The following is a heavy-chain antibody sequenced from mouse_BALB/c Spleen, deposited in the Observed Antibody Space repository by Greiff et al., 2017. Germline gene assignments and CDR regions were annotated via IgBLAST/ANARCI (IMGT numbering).Heavy chain of an antibody. Sequence: EVQLQLSGPGLVKPSQSLSLTCTVTGYSITSDYAWNWFRQFPGNKLEWMGYISYSGSTSYNPSLKSRISITRDTSKNQFFLQLNSVTTEDTATYYCARTSYGNYGYAMDYWGQGTSVTVSS. D-gene: IGHD2-10*01. CDR2: ISYSGST. J-gene: IGHJ4*01. CDR1: GYSITSDYA. V-gene: IGHV3-2*02. CDR3: ARTSYGNYGYAMDY.